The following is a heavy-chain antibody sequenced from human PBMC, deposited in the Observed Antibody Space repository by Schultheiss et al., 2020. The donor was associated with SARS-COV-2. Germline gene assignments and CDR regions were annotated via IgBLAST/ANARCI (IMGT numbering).Heavy chain of an antibody. V-gene: IGHV3-21*01. D-gene: IGHD6-19*01. CDR1: GFTFSSYW. CDR2: ISSSSSYI. J-gene: IGHJ4*02. Sequence: GGSLRLSCSASGFTFSSYWMHWVRQATGKGLEWVSSISSSSSYIYYADSVKGRFTISRDNAKNSLYLQMNSLRAEDTAVYYCAKGPSIAVAGTGYYFDYWGQGTLVTVSS. CDR3: AKGPSIAVAGTGYYFDY.